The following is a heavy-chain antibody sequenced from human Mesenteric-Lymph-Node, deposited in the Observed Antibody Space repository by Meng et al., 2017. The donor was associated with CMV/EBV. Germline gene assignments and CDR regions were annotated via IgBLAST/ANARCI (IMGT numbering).Heavy chain of an antibody. CDR1: GGTLDNYA. CDR2: INPSLATR. J-gene: IGHJ6*02. CDR3: ARDRVAATIGDRNHYYYYGLAV. D-gene: IGHD6-13*01. V-gene: IGHV1-69*05. Sequence: SVKVSCKASGGTLDNYAISWVRQAPGQGLEWMGGINPSLATRSYAENFQDRVTMTTDESTTTAYMELSSLRSEDTAVYYCARDRVAATIGDRNHYYYYGLAVWGQGTTVTVSS.